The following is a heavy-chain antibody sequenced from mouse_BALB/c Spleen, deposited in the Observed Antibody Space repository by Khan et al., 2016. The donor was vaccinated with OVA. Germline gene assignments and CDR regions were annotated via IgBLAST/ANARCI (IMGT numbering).Heavy chain of an antibody. D-gene: IGHD1-2*01. CDR2: IWGDGST. Sequence: QVQLQQSGPGLVAPSQSLSITCTVSGFSLTGFGINWVRQPPGKGLEWLGMIWGDGSTDYNSALKSRLSINKDNSKSQVFLKMSSLQTDDTARYYCARELRLGVFAYWGQGTLVTVSA. CDR3: ARELRLGVFAY. CDR1: GFSLTGFG. J-gene: IGHJ3*01. V-gene: IGHV2-6-7*01.